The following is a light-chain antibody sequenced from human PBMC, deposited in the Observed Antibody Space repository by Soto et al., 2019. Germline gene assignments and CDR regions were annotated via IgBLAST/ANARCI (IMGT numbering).Light chain of an antibody. CDR1: SSDFGTYNL. CDR2: EVT. J-gene: IGLJ1*01. V-gene: IGLV2-14*02. Sequence: QSALTQPASVSGSPGQSITISCTGKSSDFGTYNLVSWYQQYPGKAPKLIIYEVTKRPSGVPDRFSGSKSGSTASLTVSGLQADDEADYYCASYAGTRLFVFGSGTKLTVL. CDR3: ASYAGTRLFV.